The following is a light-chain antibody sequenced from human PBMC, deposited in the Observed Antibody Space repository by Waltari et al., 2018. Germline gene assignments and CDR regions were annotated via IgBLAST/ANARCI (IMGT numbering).Light chain of an antibody. CDR1: QSIRSW. Sequence: DIQMTQSPSTLSASVGDRVTLTCRASQSIRSWLAWYQQKPGKAPKLLIYKASSLESAVPSRFSGSGSGKEFTLTISSLQPDDFVTYYCQQYNSYSYTFGQGTKLEIK. J-gene: IGKJ2*01. CDR2: KAS. V-gene: IGKV1-5*03. CDR3: QQYNSYSYT.